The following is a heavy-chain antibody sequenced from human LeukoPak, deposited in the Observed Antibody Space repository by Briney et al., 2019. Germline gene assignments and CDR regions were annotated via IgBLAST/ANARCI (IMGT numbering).Heavy chain of an antibody. J-gene: IGHJ4*02. V-gene: IGHV3-23*01. CDR3: ARDSWNYVFY. CDR2: ISGTGSST. Sequence: GGSLRLSCAASGFTFSSYAMSWVRQAPGKGLEWVSAISGTGSSTNYADSVKGRFTISRDNSKNTLSLQMNSLSAEDTAVYYCARDSWNYVFYWGQGTLVTVSS. CDR1: GFTFSSYA. D-gene: IGHD5-12*01.